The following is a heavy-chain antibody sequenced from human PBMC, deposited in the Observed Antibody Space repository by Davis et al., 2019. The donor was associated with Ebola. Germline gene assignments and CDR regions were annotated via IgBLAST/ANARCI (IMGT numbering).Heavy chain of an antibody. V-gene: IGHV7-4-1*01. CDR3: ARGGWLDY. J-gene: IGHJ4*02. D-gene: IGHD5-24*01. CDR1: GYTFTSYA. CDR2: INTNTGNP. Sequence: DSVKVSCKASGYTFTSYALHWVRQAPGQGLEWMGWINTNTGNPTYAQGFTGRFVFSLDTSVSTAYLQIRSLEAEDTAMYYCARGGWLDYWGQGTLVTVSS.